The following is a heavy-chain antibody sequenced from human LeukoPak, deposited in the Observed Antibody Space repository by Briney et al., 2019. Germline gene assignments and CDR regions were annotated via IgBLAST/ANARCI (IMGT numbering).Heavy chain of an antibody. CDR2: ISGDRTGT. V-gene: IGHV3-23*01. D-gene: IGHD1-14*01. Sequence: PGESLRLSCAASGLTFSSYAMSWVRQAPGKGLEWVSAISGDRTGTYYTDSVKGRFTISRDNSKNTLFLQMNSLRVEDTAVYYCAKGGISSVFHAFDIWGQGTMVTVSS. CDR1: GLTFSSYA. J-gene: IGHJ3*02. CDR3: AKGGISSVFHAFDI.